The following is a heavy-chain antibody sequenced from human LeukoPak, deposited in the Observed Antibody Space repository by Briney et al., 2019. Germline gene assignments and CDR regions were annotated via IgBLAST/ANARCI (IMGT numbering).Heavy chain of an antibody. V-gene: IGHV1-3*01. J-gene: IGHJ6*02. CDR2: INAGNGNT. CDR3: ARDDWNYKFTIHSYYYGMDV. CDR1: GYTFTSYA. Sequence: GASVEVSCKASGYTFTSYAMHWVRQAPGQRLEWMGWINAGNGNTRYSQKLQGRVTITRDTSANTVYMELSSLRSGDTAVYYCARDDWNYKFTIHSYYYGMDVWGQGTTVTVSS. D-gene: IGHD1-7*01.